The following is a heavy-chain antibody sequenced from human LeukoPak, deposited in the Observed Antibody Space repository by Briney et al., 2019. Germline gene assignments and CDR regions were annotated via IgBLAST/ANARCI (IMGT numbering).Heavy chain of an antibody. J-gene: IGHJ4*02. D-gene: IGHD3-22*01. CDR2: IYHSGST. CDR1: GYSISSGYY. Sequence: NPSETLSLTCAVSGYSISSGYYWGWIRQPPGKGLEWIGSIYHSGSTYYNPSLKSRVTISVDTSKNQFSLKLSSVTAADRAVYYCARLYYYDSSGYWGQGTLVTVSS. V-gene: IGHV4-38-2*01. CDR3: ARLYYYDSSGY.